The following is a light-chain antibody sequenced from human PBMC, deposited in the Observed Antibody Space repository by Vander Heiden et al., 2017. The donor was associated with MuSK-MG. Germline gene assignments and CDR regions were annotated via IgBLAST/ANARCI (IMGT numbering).Light chain of an antibody. CDR3: LQSYSTPTT. CDR1: QSISSY. Sequence: DIQMTQSPSSLSASVGDRVTITCRASQSISSYLNWYQQKPGKAPKLLIYAASSFLSGVPSTLTGSASGTDFTLTISRLQPEDLTTYYCLQSYSTPTTFGQGTKLEIK. V-gene: IGKV1-39*01. J-gene: IGKJ2*01. CDR2: AAS.